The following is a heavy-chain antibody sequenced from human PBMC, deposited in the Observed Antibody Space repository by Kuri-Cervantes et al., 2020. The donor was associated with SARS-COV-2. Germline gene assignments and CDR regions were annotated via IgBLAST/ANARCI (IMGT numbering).Heavy chain of an antibody. CDR2: VNPSDDST. Sequence: ASVKVSCKTSGYTFTNYYIHWVRQAPGQGLEWMGIVNPSDDSTIYAQKFQGRVTITRDTSASTAYMELSSLRSEDTAVYYCARAPIYYDSSGLQWSDNAFDIWGQGTMVTVSS. D-gene: IGHD3-22*01. CDR1: GYTFTNYY. CDR3: ARAPIYYDSSGLQWSDNAFDI. J-gene: IGHJ3*02. V-gene: IGHV1-46*01.